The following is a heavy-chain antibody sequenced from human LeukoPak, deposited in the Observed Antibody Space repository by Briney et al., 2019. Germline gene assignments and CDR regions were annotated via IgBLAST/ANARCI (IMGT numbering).Heavy chain of an antibody. CDR2: IKQDGSEK. CDR3: ARDATTYYYGSGSKIDYYFDY. V-gene: IGHV3-7*01. CDR1: GFTFSSYW. D-gene: IGHD3-10*01. J-gene: IGHJ4*02. Sequence: GGSLRLSCAASGFTFSSYWMSWVRQAPGKGLEWVANIKQDGSEKYYVDSVKGRFAISRDNAKNSLYLQMNSLRVEDTAVYYCARDATTYYYGSGSKIDYYFDYWGQGTLVTVSS.